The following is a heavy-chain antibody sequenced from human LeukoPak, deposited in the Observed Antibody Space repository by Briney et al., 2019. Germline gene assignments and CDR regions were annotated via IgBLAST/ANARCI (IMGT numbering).Heavy chain of an antibody. D-gene: IGHD6-19*01. Sequence: SVKVSCKASGGTFSNYAISWVRQAPGQGLEWMGGIIPFFGTGNYAQKFLGRVTITTDESTSTAYMELSSLRSEDTAIYYCARGGDSPSGTSGWYYCVYWGQGTLVTVSS. J-gene: IGHJ4*02. CDR3: ARGGDSPSGTSGWYYCVY. CDR1: GGTFSNYA. V-gene: IGHV1-69*05. CDR2: IIPFFGTG.